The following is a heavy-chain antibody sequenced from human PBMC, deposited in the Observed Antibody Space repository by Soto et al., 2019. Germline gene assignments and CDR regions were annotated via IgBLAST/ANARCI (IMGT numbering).Heavy chain of an antibody. D-gene: IGHD6-13*01. CDR3: ARHHSSSWRGAGGWFDP. CDR1: GGSISSSSYY. J-gene: IGHJ5*02. CDR2: IYYSGST. V-gene: IGHV4-39*01. Sequence: PSETLSLTCTVSGGSISSSSYYWGWIRQPPGKGLEWIGSIYYSGSTYYNPSLKSRVTISVDTSKNQFSLKLSSVTAADTAVYYCARHHSSSWRGAGGWFDPWGQGTLVTVSS.